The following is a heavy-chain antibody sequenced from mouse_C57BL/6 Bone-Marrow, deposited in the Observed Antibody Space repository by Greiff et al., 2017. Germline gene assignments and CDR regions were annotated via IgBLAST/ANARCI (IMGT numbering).Heavy chain of an antibody. CDR3: ANDGYFWYFDV. CDR2: LDPSDSYT. V-gene: IGHV1-69*01. CDR1: GYTFTSYW. Sequence: VQLQQPGAELVMPGASVKLSCKASGYTFTSYWMHWVKQRPGQGLEWIGELDPSDSYTNYNQKFKGKSTLTVDKSSSTAYMQLSSLTSEDSAVYYCANDGYFWYFDVWGTGTTVTVSS. J-gene: IGHJ1*03. D-gene: IGHD2-3*01.